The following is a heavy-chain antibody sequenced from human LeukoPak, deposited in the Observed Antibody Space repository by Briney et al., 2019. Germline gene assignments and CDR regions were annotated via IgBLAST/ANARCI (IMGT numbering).Heavy chain of an antibody. D-gene: IGHD2-15*01. CDR1: GYTFTGYY. CDR3: ARGFVVVPVANGSSFDS. CDR2: INPNSGDT. J-gene: IGHJ4*02. Sequence: ASVKVSCKSSGYTFTGYYMHWVRQAPGQGLDWMGWINPNSGDTNYAQKFQGRVTMTRDTSISTAYMELSRLRSDDRAVYYCARGFVVVPVANGSSFDSWGQGTLVTVSS. V-gene: IGHV1-2*02.